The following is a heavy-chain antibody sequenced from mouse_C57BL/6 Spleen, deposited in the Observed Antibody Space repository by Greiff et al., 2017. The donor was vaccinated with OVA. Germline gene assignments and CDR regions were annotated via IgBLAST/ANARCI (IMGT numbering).Heavy chain of an antibody. V-gene: IGHV5-6*01. CDR1: GFTFSSYG. CDR2: ISSGGSYT. Sequence: EVKLMESGGDLVKPGGSLKLSCAASGFTFSSYGMSWVRQTPDKRLEWVATISSGGSYTYYPDSVKGRFTLSRDNAKNTLYLQMSSLKSEDTAMYYCARLHWGNFDYWGQGTTRTVSS. CDR3: ARLHWGNFDY. J-gene: IGHJ2*01.